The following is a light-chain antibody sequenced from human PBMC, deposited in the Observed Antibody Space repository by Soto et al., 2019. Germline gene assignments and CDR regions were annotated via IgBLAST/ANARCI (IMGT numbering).Light chain of an antibody. CDR2: LGS. CDR1: QNLLHRNGYNY. Sequence: EIVMTQSPLSLHLTPPQLVSISCSSIQNLLHRNGYNYVDWYLQKPGQSPQLLIYLGSNRASGVPDRFSGSGSGTDFTLKINRVEAEDVGVYYCMQALQTPLTFGGGTKVDIK. V-gene: IGKV2-28*01. CDR3: MQALQTPLT. J-gene: IGKJ4*01.